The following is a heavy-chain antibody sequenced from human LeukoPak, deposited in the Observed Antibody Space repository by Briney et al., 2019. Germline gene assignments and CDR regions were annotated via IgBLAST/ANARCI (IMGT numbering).Heavy chain of an antibody. V-gene: IGHV1-18*01. CDR2: ISTSNSLT. Sequence: GASVKVSCKASGYTFSSYGISWVRQAPGQGLEWVGWISTSNSLTRYPEKFQDRVTLTTDASTSTAYVELRSLRSDDAAVYYCARPTASYDTLDIWGQGTRVTVSS. CDR3: ARPTASYDTLDI. D-gene: IGHD1-26*01. CDR1: GYTFSSYG. J-gene: IGHJ3*02.